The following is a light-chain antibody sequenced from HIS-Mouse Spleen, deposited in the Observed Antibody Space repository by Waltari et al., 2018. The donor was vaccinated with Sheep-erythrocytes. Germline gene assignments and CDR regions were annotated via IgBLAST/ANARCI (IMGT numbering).Light chain of an antibody. Sequence: QSALTQPRSVSGSPGQSVTISCPGTSRDVGGYHYVSWYPQHPGKAPKLLIYDVSKRPSGVPDRFSGSKSGNTASLTISGLQAEDEADYYCCSYAGSYNHVFATGTKVTVL. V-gene: IGLV2-11*01. CDR2: DVS. CDR3: CSYAGSYNHV. CDR1: SRDVGGYHY. J-gene: IGLJ1*01.